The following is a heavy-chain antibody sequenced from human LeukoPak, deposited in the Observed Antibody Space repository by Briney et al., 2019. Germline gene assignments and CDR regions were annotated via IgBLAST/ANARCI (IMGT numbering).Heavy chain of an antibody. CDR2: IYRSGII. D-gene: IGHD3-3*01. J-gene: IGHJ4*02. Sequence: SETLSLTCTVSGVSISSYYWSWIRQPAGKAPEWIGCIYRSGIINYNPSLKSRVTMSLDNSKNQLSLKLSYVTAADTAVYYCARDTGKSGYPDYWGQGTLVTVSS. CDR3: ARDTGKSGYPDY. CDR1: GVSISSYY. V-gene: IGHV4-4*07.